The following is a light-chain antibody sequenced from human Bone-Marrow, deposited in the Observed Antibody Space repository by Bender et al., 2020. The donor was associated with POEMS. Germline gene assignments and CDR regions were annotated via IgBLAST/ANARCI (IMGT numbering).Light chain of an antibody. CDR3: QAWDTYSVI. CDR2: QDT. Sequence: SYELTQPPSVSVSPGQTASITCSGDKLGDKYACWYQQRPGQSPLLVIYQDTKRPSGIPERFSGSNSGNTATLTISGTQAMDEADYYCQAWDTYSVIFGGGTKLTVL. J-gene: IGLJ2*01. CDR1: KLGDKY. V-gene: IGLV3-1*01.